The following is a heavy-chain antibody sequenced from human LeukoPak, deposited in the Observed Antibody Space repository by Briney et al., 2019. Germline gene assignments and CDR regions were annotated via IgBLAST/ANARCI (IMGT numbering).Heavy chain of an antibody. V-gene: IGHV4-4*07. Sequence: PSETLSLTCTVSGGSITSYYWSWIRQPAGKGLEWIGRIYSSGSTNYNPSLKSRVTMSVDTSKNHFSLKLTSVTAADTAVYYCAKDPEWFGEPSLIFDYWGQGTLVTVSS. CDR3: AKDPEWFGEPSLIFDY. J-gene: IGHJ4*02. CDR2: IYSSGST. D-gene: IGHD3-10*01. CDR1: GGSITSYY.